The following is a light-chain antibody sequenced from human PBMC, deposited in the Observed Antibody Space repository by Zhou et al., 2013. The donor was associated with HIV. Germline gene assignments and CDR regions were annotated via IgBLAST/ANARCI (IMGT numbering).Light chain of an antibody. V-gene: IGKV3-20*01. CDR1: QSVGSN. CDR3: QHYGNSPPWT. CDR2: GAS. J-gene: IGKJ1*01. Sequence: EIVMTQSPATLSLSPGERATLSCRASQSVGSNLAWYRQKPGQPPRLLIYGASSRATGIPDRLSGSGSGTDFTLTISRLEPEDFAVYYCQHYGNSPPWTFGQGTKVEIK.